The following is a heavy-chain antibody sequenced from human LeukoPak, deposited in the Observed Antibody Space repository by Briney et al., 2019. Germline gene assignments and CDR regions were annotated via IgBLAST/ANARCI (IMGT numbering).Heavy chain of an antibody. V-gene: IGHV1-8*01. CDR1: GYTFTSYD. D-gene: IGHD3-16*01. CDR2: MNPNSGNT. CDR3: ARGQGLFGYYYYYGMDV. J-gene: IGHJ6*02. Sequence: GASVKVSCKASGYTFTSYDINWVRQATGQGLEWMGWMNPNSGNTGYAQKFQGRVTMTRNTSISTAYMELSSLRSEDTAVYYCARGQGLFGYYYYYGMDVWGQGTTVTVSS.